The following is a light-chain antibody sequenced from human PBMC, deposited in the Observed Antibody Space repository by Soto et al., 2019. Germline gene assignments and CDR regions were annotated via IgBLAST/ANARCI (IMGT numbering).Light chain of an antibody. CDR1: SGHSSYA. CDR2: LNSAGSH. CDR3: QTWGTGIQV. J-gene: IGLJ2*01. Sequence: QLVLTQSPSASASLGASVKLTCTLSSGHSSYAIAWHQQHPEKGPRHLMKLNSAGSHSKGDGIPDRFSGSSSGAERYLTISSLQSEDEADYYCQTWGTGIQVFGGGTKLTVL. V-gene: IGLV4-69*01.